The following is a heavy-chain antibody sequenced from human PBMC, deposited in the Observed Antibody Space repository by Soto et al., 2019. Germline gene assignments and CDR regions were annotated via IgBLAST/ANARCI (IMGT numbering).Heavy chain of an antibody. CDR2: ISYDGSNK. V-gene: IGHV3-30*18. CDR3: AKDFEVDTHFAGMDV. J-gene: IGHJ6*04. D-gene: IGHD3-3*01. Sequence: PGGSLRLSCAASGFTFSSYGMHWVRQAPGKGLEWVAVISYDGSNKYYADSVKGRFTISRDNSKNTLYLQMNSLRAEDTAVYYCAKDFEVDTHFAGMDVWGKGTTVTVSS. CDR1: GFTFSSYG.